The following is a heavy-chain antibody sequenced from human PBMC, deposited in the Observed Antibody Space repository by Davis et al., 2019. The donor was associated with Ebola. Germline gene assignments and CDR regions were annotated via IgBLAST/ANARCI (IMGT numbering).Heavy chain of an antibody. V-gene: IGHV1-18*04. Sequence: AASVKVSCKASGYTFTGYYMHWVRQAPGQGLEWMGWISAYNGNTNYAQKLQGRVTMTTDTSTSTAYMELRSLRSDDTAVYYCARDGDYDYGMDVWGQGTTVTVSS. CDR3: ARDGDYDYGMDV. CDR1: GYTFTGYY. D-gene: IGHD3-16*01. CDR2: ISAYNGNT. J-gene: IGHJ6*02.